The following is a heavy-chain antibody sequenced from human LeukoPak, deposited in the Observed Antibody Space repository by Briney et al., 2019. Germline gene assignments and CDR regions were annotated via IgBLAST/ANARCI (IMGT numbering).Heavy chain of an antibody. CDR2: IRYDGSNK. J-gene: IGHJ4*02. CDR3: ARDRLEAVTDDDYFDY. Sequence: GGSLRLSCAASGFTFSSYGMHWVRQAPGKGLEWVAFIRYDGSNKYYADSVKGRFTISRDNSKNTVYLQMNSLRAEDTGVYYCARDRLEAVTDDDYFDYWGQGTLVTVSS. CDR1: GFTFSSYG. V-gene: IGHV3-30*02. D-gene: IGHD2-21*02.